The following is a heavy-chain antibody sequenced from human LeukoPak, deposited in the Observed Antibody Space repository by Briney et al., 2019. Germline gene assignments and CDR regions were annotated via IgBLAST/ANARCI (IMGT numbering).Heavy chain of an antibody. V-gene: IGHV3-30*18. J-gene: IGHJ4*02. CDR2: ISYDGSNT. D-gene: IGHD3-10*01. Sequence: GRSLRLSCAASGFTFSSYGMHWVRQAPGKGLEWVAVISYDGSNTYYADSVKGRFTISRDNSKNMLYLQMNSLRAEDTAVYYCAKPYYYGSRSYMDYWGLGTLVTVSS. CDR1: GFTFSSYG. CDR3: AKPYYYGSRSYMDY.